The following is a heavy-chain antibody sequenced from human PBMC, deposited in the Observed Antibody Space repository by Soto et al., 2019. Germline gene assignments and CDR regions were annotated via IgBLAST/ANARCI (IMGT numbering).Heavy chain of an antibody. V-gene: IGHV4-59*01. J-gene: IGHJ5*02. Sequence: TSETLSLTCSVSGGSISHYYWSWIRQSPGKGLEWIGYAYYSGSTDYNPSLKSRVTMAVDTSKNQVSLKLNSVTTADTAVYYCARDRSTYGGGGTGEVKENWFDPWGPGTLVTVSS. D-gene: IGHD2-8*01. CDR2: AYYSGST. CDR3: ARDRSTYGGGGTGEVKENWFDP. CDR1: GGSISHYY.